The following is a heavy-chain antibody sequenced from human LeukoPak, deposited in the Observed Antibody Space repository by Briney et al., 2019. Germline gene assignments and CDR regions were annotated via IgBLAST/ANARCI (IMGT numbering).Heavy chain of an antibody. CDR3: ARGRVVTYYDFWSGFMDFDY. V-gene: IGHV3-21*01. CDR2: ISSSSSYI. CDR1: GFTFSSYS. D-gene: IGHD3-3*01. Sequence: GGSLRLSCAASGFTFSSYSMNWVRQAPGKGLEWVSSISSSSSYIYYADSVKGRFTISRDNAKNSLYLQMNSLRAEDTAVYYSARGRVVTYYDFWSGFMDFDYWGQGTLVTVSS. J-gene: IGHJ4*02.